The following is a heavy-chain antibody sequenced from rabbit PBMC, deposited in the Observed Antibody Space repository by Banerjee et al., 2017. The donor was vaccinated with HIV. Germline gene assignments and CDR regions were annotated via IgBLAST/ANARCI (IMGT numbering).Heavy chain of an antibody. CDR1: GFSFSSSYW. CDR2: IYVGGSVST. D-gene: IGHD3-1*01. J-gene: IGHJ4*01. Sequence: QEQLEESGGDLVKPEGSLTLTCTASGFSFSSSYWICWVRQAPGKGLEWIGCIYVGGSVSTYYSNWAKGRFTISKASSTSVTLQVTSLTAADTATYFCAREEVVAGYGGVGHAMGLALWGPGTLVTVS. V-gene: IGHV1S45*01. CDR3: AREEVVAGYGGVGHAMGLAL.